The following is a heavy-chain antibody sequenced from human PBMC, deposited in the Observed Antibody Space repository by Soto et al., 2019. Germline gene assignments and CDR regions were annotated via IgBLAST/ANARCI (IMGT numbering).Heavy chain of an antibody. D-gene: IGHD6-19*01. J-gene: IGHJ4*02. CDR3: AKDLIYGYNSGRPFDS. CDR1: GVTFISFA. Sequence: GGFLRLSCAASGVTFISFAMSWVRQAPGKGLEWVSAIGSRGDSTYYADSVKGRFTISRDNSKNTLYLQMNSLRAEDTAVYYCAKDLIYGYNSGRPFDSWGQGTLVTVSS. V-gene: IGHV3-23*01. CDR2: IGSRGDST.